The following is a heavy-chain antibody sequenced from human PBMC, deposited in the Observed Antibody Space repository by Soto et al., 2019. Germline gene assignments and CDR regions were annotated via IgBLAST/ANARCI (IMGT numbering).Heavy chain of an antibody. D-gene: IGHD3-16*01. CDR1: GGSISSSSYY. V-gene: IGHV4-39*01. J-gene: IGHJ3*02. Sequence: SETLSLTCTVSGGSISSSSYYWGWIRQPPGKGLEWIGSIYYSGSTYYNPSLKSRVTISVDTSKNQFSLHLMSVTAADTAVYYCARSPLGYDYVRQTWCEVGDSFDIWGRGTLVTVSS. CDR3: ARSPLGYDYVRQTWCEVGDSFDI. CDR2: IYYSGST.